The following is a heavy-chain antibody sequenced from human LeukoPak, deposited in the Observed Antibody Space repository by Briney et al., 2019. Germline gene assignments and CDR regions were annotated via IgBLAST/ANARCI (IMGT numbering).Heavy chain of an antibody. CDR3: ARHFANSAIYGDAFDI. Sequence: SETLSLTCIVSGVSIAGSNYYWGWIRQSPGRGLEWLGSVFYSGNTHYNPSLESRVTISVDTSKNQFSLKVRSVTAADTAVYFCARHFANSAIYGDAFDIWGQGTMVTVSS. CDR1: GVSIAGSNYY. J-gene: IGHJ3*02. D-gene: IGHD4/OR15-4a*01. V-gene: IGHV4-39*01. CDR2: VFYSGNT.